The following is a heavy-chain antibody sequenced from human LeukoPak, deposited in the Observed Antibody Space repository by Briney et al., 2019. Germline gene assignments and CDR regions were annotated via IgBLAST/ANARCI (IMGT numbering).Heavy chain of an antibody. CDR1: GGSISSSNW. Sequence: SGTLSLTCAVSGGSISSSNWWSWVRQPPGKGLEWIGEIYHSGSTNYNPSLKSRVTISVDKSKNQFSLKLSSVTAADTAVYYCARYDSRGTNNFYFDYWGQGTLVTVSS. D-gene: IGHD3-22*01. J-gene: IGHJ4*02. V-gene: IGHV4-4*02. CDR3: ARYDSRGTNNFYFDY. CDR2: IYHSGST.